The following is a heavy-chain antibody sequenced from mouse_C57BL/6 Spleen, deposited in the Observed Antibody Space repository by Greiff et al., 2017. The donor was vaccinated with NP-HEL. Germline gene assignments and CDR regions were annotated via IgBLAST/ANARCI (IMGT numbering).Heavy chain of an antibody. CDR3: ARQGYYSNSFAY. V-gene: IGHV5-6*01. Sequence: EVMLVESGGDLVKPGGSLKLSCAASGFTFSSYGMSWVRQTPDKRLEWVATISSGGSYTYYPDSVKGRFTISRDNAKNTLYLQMSSLKSEDTAMYYCARQGYYSNSFAYWGQGTLVTVSA. CDR2: ISSGGSYT. D-gene: IGHD2-5*01. CDR1: GFTFSSYG. J-gene: IGHJ3*01.